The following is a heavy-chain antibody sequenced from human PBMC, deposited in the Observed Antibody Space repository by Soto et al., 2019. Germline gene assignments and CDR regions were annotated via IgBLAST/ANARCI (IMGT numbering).Heavy chain of an antibody. CDR1: GFTLGTYG. V-gene: IGHV3-30*18. J-gene: IGHJ3*02. Sequence: QVQLAESGGGGIQPGRSLTLTCAASGFTLGTYGMHWVRQAPGKGLEWVAVISNDGGDKYYSDSVMGRFTISRDNSKNTLFLQMNSLRAEDTAVYFCAKEFFDSSGFYPSLDALDIWGQGTVVTVSS. CDR2: ISNDGGDK. D-gene: IGHD3-22*01. CDR3: AKEFFDSSGFYPSLDALDI.